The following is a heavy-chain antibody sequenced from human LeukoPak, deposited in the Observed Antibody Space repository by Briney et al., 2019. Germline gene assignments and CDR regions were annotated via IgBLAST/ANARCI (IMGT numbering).Heavy chain of an antibody. CDR1: GYTFTGYY. J-gene: IGHJ4*02. CDR3: ARDRIVGATTGDY. D-gene: IGHD1-26*01. Sequence: ASVKVSCKASGYTFTGYYMHWVRQAPGRGLEWMGWINPNSGGTNYAQKFQGRVTMTRDTSISTAYMELSRLRSDDTAVYYCARDRIVGATTGDYWGQGTLVTVSS. CDR2: INPNSGGT. V-gene: IGHV1-2*02.